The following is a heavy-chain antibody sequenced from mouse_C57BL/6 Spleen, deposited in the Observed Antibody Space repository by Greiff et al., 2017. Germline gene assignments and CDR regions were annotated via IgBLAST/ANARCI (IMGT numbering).Heavy chain of an antibody. V-gene: IGHV1-54*01. J-gene: IGHJ3*01. Sequence: QVQLQQSGAELVRPGTSVKVSCKASGYAFTNYLIEWVKQRPGQGLEWIGVINPGSGGTNYNEKFKGKATLTADKSSSTAYMQLSSLTSEDSAVYFCAKLSNYVFAYWGQVTLVTVSA. CDR1: GYAFTNYL. D-gene: IGHD2-5*01. CDR3: AKLSNYVFAY. CDR2: INPGSGGT.